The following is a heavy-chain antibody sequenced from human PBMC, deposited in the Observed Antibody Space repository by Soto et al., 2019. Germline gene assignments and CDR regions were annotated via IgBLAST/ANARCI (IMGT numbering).Heavy chain of an antibody. CDR3: ARDIYERYSSSSSGEDY. CDR1: GYTFTSYG. Sequence: ASVKVSCKASGYTFTSYGISWVRQAPGQGLEWMGWISAYNGNTNYAQKLQGRVTMTTDTSTSTAYMELRSLRSDDTAVYYCARDIYERYSSSSSGEDYWGQGTLVTVSS. V-gene: IGHV1-18*01. J-gene: IGHJ4*02. D-gene: IGHD6-6*01. CDR2: ISAYNGNT.